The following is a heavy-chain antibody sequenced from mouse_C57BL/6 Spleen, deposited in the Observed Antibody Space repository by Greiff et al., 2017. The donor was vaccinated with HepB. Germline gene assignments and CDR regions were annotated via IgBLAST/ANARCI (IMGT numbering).Heavy chain of an antibody. CDR1: GFSFNTYA. CDR3: VRHGGYDGYYDDYAMDY. Sequence: EVQLVESGGGLVQPKGSLKLSCAASGFSFNTYAMNWVRQAPGKGLEWVARIRSKSNNYATYYADSVKDRFTISRDDSESMLYLQMNNLKTEDTAMYYCVRHGGYDGYYDDYAMDYWGQGTSVTVSS. D-gene: IGHD2-3*01. V-gene: IGHV10-1*01. J-gene: IGHJ4*01. CDR2: IRSKSNNYAT.